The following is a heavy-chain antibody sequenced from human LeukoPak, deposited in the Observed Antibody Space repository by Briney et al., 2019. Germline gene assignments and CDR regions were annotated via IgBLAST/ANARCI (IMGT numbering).Heavy chain of an antibody. CDR3: ATHGPWEFLY. Sequence: WGSLRLSCAASGFTFSGYWMHWVRQAPGKGLVWVSRINSDGSSTSYADSVKGRFTISRDNAKNTLYLQMNSLRAEDTAVYYCATHGPWEFLYWGQGTLVTVSS. CDR2: INSDGSST. V-gene: IGHV3-74*01. J-gene: IGHJ4*02. CDR1: GFTFSGYW. D-gene: IGHD3-10*01.